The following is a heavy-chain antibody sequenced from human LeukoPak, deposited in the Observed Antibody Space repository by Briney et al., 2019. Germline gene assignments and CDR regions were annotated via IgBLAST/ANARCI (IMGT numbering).Heavy chain of an antibody. CDR3: ARDVKPYQHVDTDH. CDR1: GGTFSSYT. V-gene: IGHV1-69*04. CDR2: IIPILGIA. J-gene: IGHJ4*02. D-gene: IGHD5-18*01. Sequence: SVKVSCKASGGTFSSYTISWVRQAPGQGLEWMGRIIPILGIANYAQKFQGRVTITADKSTSTAYMELSSLRSEDTAVYYCARDVKPYQHVDTDHWGQGTLVTVSS.